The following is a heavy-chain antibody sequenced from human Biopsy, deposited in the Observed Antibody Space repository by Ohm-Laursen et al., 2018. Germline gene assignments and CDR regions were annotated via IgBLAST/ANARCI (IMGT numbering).Heavy chain of an antibody. CDR1: GGSLNNHY. J-gene: IGHJ4*02. CDR3: ARHDRSGYWGIDY. V-gene: IGHV4-4*08. D-gene: IGHD3-22*01. Sequence: SETLSLTWSVSGGSLNNHYWSWIRQSPGKGLEWLAYIYSSGRTNYNPSLKSRIIVSVDTPKNQLSLKVTSVTATDTAMYYCARHDRSGYWGIDYWGQGALVTVSA. CDR2: IYSSGRT.